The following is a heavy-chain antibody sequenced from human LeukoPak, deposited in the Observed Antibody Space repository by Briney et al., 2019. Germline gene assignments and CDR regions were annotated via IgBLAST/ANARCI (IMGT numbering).Heavy chain of an antibody. J-gene: IGHJ4*02. CDR3: ARSPLLRFLEWLPYFDY. CDR1: GYSISSGYY. D-gene: IGHD3-3*01. CDR2: IYHSGST. V-gene: IGHV4-38-2*01. Sequence: SETLSLTCAVSGYSISSGYYWGWIRQPPGKGLEWIGSIYHSGSTYYNPSLKSRVTISVDTSKNQFSLKLSSVTAADTAVCYCARSPLLRFLEWLPYFDYWGQGTLVTVSS.